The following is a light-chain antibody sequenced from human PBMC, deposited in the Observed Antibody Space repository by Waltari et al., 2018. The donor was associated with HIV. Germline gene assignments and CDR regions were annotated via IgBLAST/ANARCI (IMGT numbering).Light chain of an antibody. CDR1: SSNIGINY. CDR2: RNN. CDR3: AAWDDSLSAYV. Sequence: QSVLTQPPSASGTPGQRVTISCSGSSSNIGINYVYWHQQHPGTAPKLLMYRNNQRPSGVPDRFSGSKSGTSASLAISGLRSEDEAEYYCAAWDDSLSAYVFGSGTKVTVL. J-gene: IGLJ1*01. V-gene: IGLV1-47*01.